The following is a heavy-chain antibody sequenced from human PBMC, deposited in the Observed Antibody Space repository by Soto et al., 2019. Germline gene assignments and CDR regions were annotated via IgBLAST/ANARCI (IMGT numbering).Heavy chain of an antibody. Sequence: PSETLSLTCTVSGGSISSSSYYWGWIRQPPGKGLEWIGSIYYSGSTYYNPSLKSRVTISVDTSKNQFSLKLSSVTAADTAVYYCASFATADWFDPWGQGTLVTVSS. CDR2: IYYSGST. CDR3: ASFATADWFDP. CDR1: GGSISSSSYY. V-gene: IGHV4-39*01. J-gene: IGHJ5*02.